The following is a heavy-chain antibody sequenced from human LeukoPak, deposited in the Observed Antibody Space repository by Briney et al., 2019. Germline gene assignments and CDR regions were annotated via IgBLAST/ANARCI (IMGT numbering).Heavy chain of an antibody. CDR2: IYYSGST. J-gene: IGHJ3*02. V-gene: IGHV4-59*08. CDR3: ARRYRDAFGI. Sequence: PSETLSLTCTVSGGSISSYYWSWIRQPPGKGLEWIGYIYYSGSTNYNPSLKSRVTISVDTSKNQFSLKLSSVTAADTAVYYCARRYRDAFGIWGQGTMVTVSS. D-gene: IGHD4-11*01. CDR1: GGSISSYY.